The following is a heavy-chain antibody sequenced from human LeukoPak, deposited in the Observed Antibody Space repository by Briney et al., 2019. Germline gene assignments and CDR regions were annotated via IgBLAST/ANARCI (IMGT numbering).Heavy chain of an antibody. CDR2: IYYSGST. CDR3: ARSPGEILTGYYQYFDY. Sequence: PSETLSLTCTVSGGSISSYYWSWIRQPPGKGLEWIGYIYYSGSTNYNPSLKSQVTISVDTSKNQFSLKLSSVTAADTAVYYCARSPGEILTGYYQYFDYWGQGTLVTVSS. V-gene: IGHV4-59*01. CDR1: GGSISSYY. D-gene: IGHD3-9*01. J-gene: IGHJ4*02.